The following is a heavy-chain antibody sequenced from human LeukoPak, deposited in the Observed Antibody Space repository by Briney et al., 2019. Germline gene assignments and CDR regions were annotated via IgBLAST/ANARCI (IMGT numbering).Heavy chain of an antibody. CDR3: ARNRVWQQLVAGWFDP. V-gene: IGHV1-69*05. Sequence: ASVKVSCKASGGTFSSYAISWVRQAPGQGLEWMGGIIPIFGTANYAQKFQGRVTITTDKSTSTAYMELSSLRSEDTAVYHCARNRVWQQLVAGWFDPWGQGTLVTVSS. CDR2: IIPIFGTA. CDR1: GGTFSSYA. J-gene: IGHJ5*02. D-gene: IGHD6-13*01.